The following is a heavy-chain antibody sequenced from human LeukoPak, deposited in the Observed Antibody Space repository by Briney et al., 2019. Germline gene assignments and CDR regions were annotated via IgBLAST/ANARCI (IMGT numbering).Heavy chain of an antibody. CDR1: GFTFSRYG. CDR2: IRYDGSNK. J-gene: IGHJ4*02. V-gene: IGHV3-30*02. Sequence: PGGSLRLSCEASGFTFSRYGMHWVRQAPGKGLEWVAFIRYDGSNKYYADSVKGRFTISGDNSKNTLYLQMNSLRAEDTAIYYCAKDSWYSGPYLDYWGQGTLVTVSS. CDR3: AKDSWYSGPYLDY. D-gene: IGHD1-26*01.